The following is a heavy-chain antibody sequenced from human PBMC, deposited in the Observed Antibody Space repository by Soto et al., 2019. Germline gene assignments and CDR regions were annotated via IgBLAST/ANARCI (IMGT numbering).Heavy chain of an antibody. CDR3: ARAHLIASRLMWYLDI. J-gene: IGHJ2*01. CDR1: GDSVSSNNAA. CDR2: TYYRSKWYN. V-gene: IGHV6-1*01. D-gene: IGHD6-6*01. Sequence: TLSLTCAISGDSVSSNNAAWHWIRQSPSRGLEWLGRTYYRSKWYNDYAMSVKGRITINPDTSKDHFSLQLNSVTPEDTAVYYCARAHLIASRLMWYLDIWGRGTLVTVSS.